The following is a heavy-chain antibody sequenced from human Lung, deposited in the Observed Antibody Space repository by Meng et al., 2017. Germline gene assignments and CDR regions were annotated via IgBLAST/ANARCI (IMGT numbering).Heavy chain of an antibody. CDR3: VRGGQDQAYYDFWSGPFDP. CDR2: IYHSGRT. J-gene: IGHJ5*02. Sequence: QVQVQASGPGLVKPSGTLSLTCAVFGGSISSRNWWSWVRQSPGKGLEWIGEIYHSGRTNYNPSLESRVTISLDKSQNHFSLKVKSVTAADTAVYYCVRGGQDQAYYDFWSGPFDPWGQGTLVTVSS. D-gene: IGHD3-3*01. V-gene: IGHV4-4*02. CDR1: GGSISSRNW.